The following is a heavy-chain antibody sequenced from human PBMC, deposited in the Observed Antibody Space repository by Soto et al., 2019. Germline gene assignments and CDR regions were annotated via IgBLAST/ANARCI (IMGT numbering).Heavy chain of an antibody. Sequence: PGGSLRLSCAASGFTFSDYYMSWIRQAPGKGLEWVSYISSSGSTIYYTDSVKGRFTISRDNAKNSLYLQMNSLRAEDTAVYYCASCCSGWYKSDYWGQGTLVTVSS. D-gene: IGHD6-19*01. CDR2: ISSSGSTI. J-gene: IGHJ4*02. CDR3: ASCCSGWYKSDY. CDR1: GFTFSDYY. V-gene: IGHV3-11*01.